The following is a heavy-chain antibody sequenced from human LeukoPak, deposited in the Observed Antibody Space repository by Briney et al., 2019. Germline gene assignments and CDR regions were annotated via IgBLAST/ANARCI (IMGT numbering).Heavy chain of an antibody. CDR2: ISGSGGST. D-gene: IGHD3-10*01. CDR3: TYGSGSYYNQLNDFDY. CDR1: GFTFSSYA. Sequence: GGSLRLSCAASGFTFSSYAMSWVRQAPGKGLEWVSAISGSGGSTYYAVSVKGRFTISRDNSKNTLYLQMNSLRAKDTAVYYCTYGSGSYYNQLNDFDYWGQGTLVTVSS. V-gene: IGHV3-23*01. J-gene: IGHJ4*02.